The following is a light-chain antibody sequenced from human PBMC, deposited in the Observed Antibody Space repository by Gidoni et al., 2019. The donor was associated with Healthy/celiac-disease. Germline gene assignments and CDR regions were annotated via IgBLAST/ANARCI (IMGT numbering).Light chain of an antibody. CDR1: QSVSSSY. CDR2: GAS. Sequence: DIVLTQSPGTLSLSPGERATLSCRASQSVSSSYLAWYQQKPVQSPRLLIDGASSRATGIPDRFSGSWSRTDCTLTISRLEPEDVAVYYCQQYGSSPPTFGQGTKVEIK. J-gene: IGKJ1*01. CDR3: QQYGSSPPT. V-gene: IGKV3-20*01.